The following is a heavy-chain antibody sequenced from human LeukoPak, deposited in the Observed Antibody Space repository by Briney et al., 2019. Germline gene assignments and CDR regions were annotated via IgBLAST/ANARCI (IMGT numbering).Heavy chain of an antibody. Sequence: SETLSLTCAVYGGSFSGYYWSWIRQPPGKGLEWIGEINHSGSTNYNPSLKSRATISVATSKNQFSLKLSSVTAADTAVYYCARVAAAGFFDYWGQGNLVTVSS. J-gene: IGHJ4*02. CDR2: INHSGST. D-gene: IGHD6-13*01. V-gene: IGHV4-34*01. CDR1: GGSFSGYY. CDR3: ARVAAAGFFDY.